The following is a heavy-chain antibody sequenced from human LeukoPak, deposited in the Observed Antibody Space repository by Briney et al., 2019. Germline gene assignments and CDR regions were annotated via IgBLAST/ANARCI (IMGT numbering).Heavy chain of an antibody. J-gene: IGHJ6*02. CDR1: GGSFSGYY. CDR3: ARGSAHRYYYYYYGVDV. V-gene: IGHV4-34*01. CDR2: INHSGST. Sequence: SETLSLTCAVYGGSFSGYYWSWIRQPPGKGLEWIGEINHSGSTNYNPSLKSRVTISVDTSKNQFSLKLSSVTAADTAVYYCARGSAHRYYYYYYGVDVWGQGTTVTVSS. D-gene: IGHD6-6*01.